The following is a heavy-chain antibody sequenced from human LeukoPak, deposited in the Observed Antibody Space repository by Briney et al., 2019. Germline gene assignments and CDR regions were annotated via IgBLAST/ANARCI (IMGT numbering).Heavy chain of an antibody. J-gene: IGHJ4*02. CDR1: GFTFSSYS. CDR3: ARDHSSGRYFDF. Sequence: PGGSLRLSCAAPGFTFSSYSMNWVRQAPGKGLEWVSSISGSSTYIDYADSVKGRFTISRDNAKNALYLQMDSPRAEDTAVYYCARDHSSGRYFDFWGQGTLVTVSS. V-gene: IGHV3-21*01. CDR2: ISGSSTYI. D-gene: IGHD3-22*01.